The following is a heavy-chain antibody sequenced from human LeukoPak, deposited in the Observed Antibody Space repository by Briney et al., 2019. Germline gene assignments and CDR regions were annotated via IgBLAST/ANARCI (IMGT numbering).Heavy chain of an antibody. V-gene: IGHV3-23*01. Sequence: GGSLRLSCAASGFTFSSYAMSWVRQAPGKGLEWVSAISGSGGSTYYADSVKGRFTISRDNSKNTLYLQMNSLRTEDTAVYYCARDPVEMATIGYYFDYWGQGTLVTVSS. D-gene: IGHD5-24*01. J-gene: IGHJ4*02. CDR2: ISGSGGST. CDR3: ARDPVEMATIGYYFDY. CDR1: GFTFSSYA.